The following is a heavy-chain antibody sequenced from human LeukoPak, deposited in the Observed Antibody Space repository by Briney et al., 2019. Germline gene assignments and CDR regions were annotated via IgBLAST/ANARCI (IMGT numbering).Heavy chain of an antibody. D-gene: IGHD6-19*01. Sequence: ASVKVSCKASGYTFTGYYMHWVRQAPGQGPEWMGWINPNSGGTNCAQKFQGRVTMIRDTSISTAYMELSRLRSDDTAVYYCARRLGIAVAGGTYNRNSIDYWGQGTLVTVSS. CDR1: GYTFTGYY. CDR3: ARRLGIAVAGGTYNRNSIDY. J-gene: IGHJ4*02. V-gene: IGHV1-2*02. CDR2: INPNSGGT.